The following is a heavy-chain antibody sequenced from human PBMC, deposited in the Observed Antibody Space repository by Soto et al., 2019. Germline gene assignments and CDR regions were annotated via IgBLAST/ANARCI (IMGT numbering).Heavy chain of an antibody. D-gene: IGHD1-26*01. CDR2: INVYNDNT. V-gene: IGHV1-18*01. CDR3: ARDLWQYSGSYCGY. Sequence: QVQLVQSGAEVKKPGASVKVSCKASGYTFTSYGISWVRQAPGQGLEWMGWINVYNDNTNYAQKLQGRVTMTTDTSTSTAYMELRSLRSDDTAVYYCARDLWQYSGSYCGYWGQGTLVTVSS. J-gene: IGHJ4*02. CDR1: GYTFTSYG.